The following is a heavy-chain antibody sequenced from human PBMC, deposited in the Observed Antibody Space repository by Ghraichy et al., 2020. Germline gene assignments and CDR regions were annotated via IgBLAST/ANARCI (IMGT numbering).Heavy chain of an antibody. J-gene: IGHJ6*02. Sequence: SGPTLVKPTQTLTLTCTFSGFSLSTSGMCVSWIRQPPGKAPEWLALIDWDDDKYYSTSLKTRLTISRDISKNQVVLKMTNMDPVDTATYYCARWLGGLAPYYFYGVDVWGQGTTVTVSS. CDR2: IDWDDDK. CDR3: ARWLGGLAPYYFYGVDV. V-gene: IGHV2-70*01. D-gene: IGHD6-19*01. CDR1: GFSLSTSGMC.